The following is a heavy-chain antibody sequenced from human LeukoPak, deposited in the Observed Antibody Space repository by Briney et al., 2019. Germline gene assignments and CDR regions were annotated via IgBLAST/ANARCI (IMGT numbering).Heavy chain of an antibody. CDR1: GGSFSGYY. CDR3: ARNVGYYYSSGSYRDY. Sequence: SETLSLTCAVYGGSFSGYYWSWIRQPPGKGLEWIGEINHSGSTNYNPSLKSRVTISVDTSKNQFSLKLSSVTAADTAVYYCARNVGYYYSSGSYRDYWGQGTLVTVSS. V-gene: IGHV4-34*01. D-gene: IGHD3-10*01. CDR2: INHSGST. J-gene: IGHJ4*02.